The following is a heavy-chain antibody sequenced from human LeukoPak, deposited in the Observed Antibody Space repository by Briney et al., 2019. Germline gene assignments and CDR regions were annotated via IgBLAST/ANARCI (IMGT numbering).Heavy chain of an antibody. Sequence: KPSETLSLTCTVSGGSISSYYWSWIRQPPGKGLEWIGYIYYSGSTNYNPSLKSRVTISVGTSKNQFSLKLSSVTAADTAVYYCARAGGWSNYFDYWGQGTLVTVSS. CDR2: IYYSGST. CDR1: GGSISSYY. V-gene: IGHV4-59*01. J-gene: IGHJ4*02. CDR3: ARAGGWSNYFDY. D-gene: IGHD6-19*01.